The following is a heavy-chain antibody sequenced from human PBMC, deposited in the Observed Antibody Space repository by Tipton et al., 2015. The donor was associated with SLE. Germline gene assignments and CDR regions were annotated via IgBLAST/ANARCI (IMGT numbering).Heavy chain of an antibody. D-gene: IGHD3-3*01. J-gene: IGHJ4*02. CDR1: GFTVSSNY. CDR3: AKDRFLEWFLYYFDY. Sequence: SLRLSCAASGFTVSSNYMSWVRQAPGKGLEWVSVIYSGGSTYYADSVKGRFTISRDNSKNTLYLQMNSLRAEDTAVYYCAKDRFLEWFLYYFDYWGQGTLVTVSS. V-gene: IGHV3-53*01. CDR2: IYSGGST.